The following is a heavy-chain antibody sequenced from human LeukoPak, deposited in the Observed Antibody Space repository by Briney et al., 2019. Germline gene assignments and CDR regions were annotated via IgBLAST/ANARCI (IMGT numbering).Heavy chain of an antibody. CDR2: IRTKANSYAT. Sequence: GGSLRLSCAASGFTFSGSAMHWVRQASGKGLEWVGRIRTKANSYATEYAPSVKGRFTISRDDSKNTAYLQMNSLKTEDTAVYYCARAGITTTGPLFQHWGQGTLVTVSS. D-gene: IGHD6-13*01. CDR1: GFTFSGSA. V-gene: IGHV3-73*01. J-gene: IGHJ1*01. CDR3: ARAGITTTGPLFQH.